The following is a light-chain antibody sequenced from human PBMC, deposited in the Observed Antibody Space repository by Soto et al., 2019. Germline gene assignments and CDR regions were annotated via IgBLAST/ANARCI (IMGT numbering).Light chain of an antibody. V-gene: IGKV3-15*01. Sequence: EIVMTQSPATLSVSPGERATLSCRASQSVSSNLAWYQQKPGQAPRLLIYGASTRATGIPARFSGSGSGTEFTLTISSLQSEDFAVSFCQQYNHWPPMTFGQGTKVEIK. CDR3: QQYNHWPPMT. J-gene: IGKJ1*01. CDR2: GAS. CDR1: QSVSSN.